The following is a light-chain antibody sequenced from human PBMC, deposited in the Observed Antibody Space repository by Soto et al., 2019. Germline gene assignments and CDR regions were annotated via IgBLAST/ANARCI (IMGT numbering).Light chain of an antibody. CDR1: SSDVGSYNL. V-gene: IGLV2-23*02. J-gene: IGLJ1*01. CDR2: EVT. Sequence: QSVLTQPASVSGSPGQSITISCTGTSSDVGSYNLVSWYQQHPGKAPKLMIYEVTKRPSGVSNRFSGSKSGNTASLTISGLQAEDEADYYCCSYAGSSTFEVFATGLKVTVL. CDR3: CSYAGSSTFEV.